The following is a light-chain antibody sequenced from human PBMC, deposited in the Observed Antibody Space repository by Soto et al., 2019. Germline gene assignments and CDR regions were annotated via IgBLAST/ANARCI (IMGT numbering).Light chain of an antibody. J-gene: IGKJ2*01. V-gene: IGKV1-39*01. Sequence: DIQMTQSPSSLSASVGDRVTITCRASQSISSYLNWYQQNPGKAPKLLIYAASSLESGVPSRFXGSGSGTNFTLTISSLQREDFATYYCQQSYSTPPYTFGQGTKLEIK. CDR1: QSISSY. CDR3: QQSYSTPPYT. CDR2: AAS.